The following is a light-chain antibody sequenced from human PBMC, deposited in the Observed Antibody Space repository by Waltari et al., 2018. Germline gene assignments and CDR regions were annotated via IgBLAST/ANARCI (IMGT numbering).Light chain of an antibody. CDR1: QGISNY. Sequence: DIQMTQSPSSLSASVGDRVTITCRASQGISNYLAWYQQKPGKVPKLLIYEADILQAGVPSRFSGSGSETDFTLTISRLQPEDAAIYYCHQYYSSPLTFGQGTKVEIK. CDR3: HQYYSSPLT. V-gene: IGKV1-27*01. CDR2: EAD. J-gene: IGKJ1*01.